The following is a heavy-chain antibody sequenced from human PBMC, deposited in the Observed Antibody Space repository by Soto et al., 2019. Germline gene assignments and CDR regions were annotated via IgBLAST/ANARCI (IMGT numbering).Heavy chain of an antibody. CDR1: GGSISSGGYY. J-gene: IGHJ3*02. CDR2: IYYSGST. CDR3: ASPLRDDRYHDAFDI. V-gene: IGHV4-31*03. Sequence: TSETLSLTCTVSGGSISSGGYYWSWIRQHPGKGLEWIGYIYYSGSTYYNPSLKSRVTISVDTSKNQFSLKLSSVTAADTAVYYCASPLRDDRYHDAFDIWGQGTMVTVSS. D-gene: IGHD3-16*02.